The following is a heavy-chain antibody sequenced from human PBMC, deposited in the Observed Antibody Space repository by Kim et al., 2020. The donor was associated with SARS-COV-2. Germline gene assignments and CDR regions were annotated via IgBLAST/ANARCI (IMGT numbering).Heavy chain of an antibody. V-gene: IGHV3-30*04. D-gene: IGHD3-10*01. CDR1: GFTFSSYA. CDR3: ARSGSGSYYYGMDV. CDR2: ISYDGSNE. J-gene: IGHJ6*02. Sequence: GGSLRLYCAASGFTFSSYAMHWVRQAPGKGLEWVAVISYDGSNEYYADSVKGRFTISRDNSKNTLYLQMNSLRAEDTAVYYCARSGSGSYYYGMDVWGQGTTVTVSS.